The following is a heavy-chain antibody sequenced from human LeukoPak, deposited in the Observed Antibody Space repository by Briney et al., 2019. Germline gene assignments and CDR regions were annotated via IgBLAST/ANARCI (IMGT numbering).Heavy chain of an antibody. CDR3: ARGLVTMVRGVIIRAWDY. Sequence: ASVTVSFKVSGYTLTELSMHWVRQAPGQGLEWMGGIIPIFGTANYAQKFQGRVTITADESTSTAYMELRSLRSEDTAVYYCARGLVTMVRGVIIRAWDYWGQGTLVTGSS. CDR1: GYTLTELS. D-gene: IGHD3-10*01. J-gene: IGHJ4*02. CDR2: IIPIFGTA. V-gene: IGHV1-69*13.